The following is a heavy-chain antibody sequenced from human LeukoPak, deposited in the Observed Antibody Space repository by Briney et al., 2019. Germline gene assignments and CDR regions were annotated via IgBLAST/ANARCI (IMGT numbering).Heavy chain of an antibody. CDR3: AKAVAAVSLDS. CDR1: GASVSSGSHY. V-gene: IGHV4-61*01. D-gene: IGHD4-23*01. J-gene: IGHJ4*02. CDR2: FCCSGST. Sequence: TPETLSLTCTVSGASVSSGSHYWSWIRQAPGKGLEWIGYFCCSGSTNYNPSLKSRVTISVDTSKNQFSLKVTSVTAADTAVYYCAKAVAAVSLDSWGQGTLVTVSS.